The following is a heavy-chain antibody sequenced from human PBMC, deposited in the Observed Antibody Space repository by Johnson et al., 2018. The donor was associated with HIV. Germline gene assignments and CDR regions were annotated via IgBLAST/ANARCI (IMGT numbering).Heavy chain of an antibody. J-gene: IGHJ3*02. CDR1: GFTFSSYG. Sequence: VQLVESGGGVVQPGRSLRLSCAASGFTFSSYGMHWVRQAPGRGLEWVAVISYDANNKYYADSVKGRFTISRDNSKNTLYLQMNSLRAEDTAVYYCARGEDGVDAFDIWGQGTMVTVSS. CDR3: ARGEDGVDAFDI. CDR2: ISYDANNK. D-gene: IGHD4-17*01. V-gene: IGHV3-30*03.